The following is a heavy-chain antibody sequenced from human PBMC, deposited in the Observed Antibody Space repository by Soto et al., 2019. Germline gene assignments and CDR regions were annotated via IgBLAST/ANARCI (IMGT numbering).Heavy chain of an antibody. D-gene: IGHD5-12*01. CDR1: GVSISSGGYS. CDR3: ASREGYKIAWYFEL. V-gene: IGHV4-30-2*01. J-gene: IGHJ2*01. CDR2: IYQSGST. Sequence: QLQLQESGSGLVEPSQTLSLTCAVSGVSISSGGYSCSWIRQPPGKGLEWLGYIYQSGSTYYTPSLKIRVTIPVDSSKHQFTLKLSSVTAADTAVYYCASREGYKIAWYFELWGRGTLVTVSS.